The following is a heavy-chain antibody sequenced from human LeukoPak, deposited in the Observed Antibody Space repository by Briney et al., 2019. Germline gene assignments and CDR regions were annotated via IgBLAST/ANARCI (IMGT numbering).Heavy chain of an antibody. D-gene: IGHD6-19*01. CDR2: INPNSGGT. V-gene: IGHV1-2*04. CDR3: ARVQPDSSGLSTLPFDY. CDR1: RYTFTGYY. J-gene: IGHJ4*02. Sequence: ASVKVSCKASRYTFTGYYMHWVRQAPGQGLEWMGWINPNSGGTNYAQKFQGWVTMTRDTSISTAYMELSRLRSDDTAVYYCARVQPDSSGLSTLPFDYWGQGTLVTVSS.